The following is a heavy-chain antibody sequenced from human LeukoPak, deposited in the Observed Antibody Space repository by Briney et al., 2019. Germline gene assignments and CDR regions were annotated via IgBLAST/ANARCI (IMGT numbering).Heavy chain of an antibody. J-gene: IGHJ4*02. D-gene: IGHD3-10*01. CDR1: GFTFSSYD. Sequence: GSLRLSCAASGFTFSSYDMHWVRQATGKGLEWVSAIGTAGDTYYPGSVKGRFTISRENAKNSLYLQMNSLRAGDTAVYYCARAMGYGSGSHSFDYWGQGTLVTVSS. CDR3: ARAMGYGSGSHSFDY. V-gene: IGHV3-13*01. CDR2: IGTAGDT.